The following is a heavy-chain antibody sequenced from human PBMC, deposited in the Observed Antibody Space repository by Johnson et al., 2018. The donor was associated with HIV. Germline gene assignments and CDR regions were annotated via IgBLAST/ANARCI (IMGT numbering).Heavy chain of an antibody. CDR2: IKQDGSDK. D-gene: IGHD3-3*01. J-gene: IGHJ3*02. CDR1: GFTFSSYW. V-gene: IGHV3-7*01. Sequence: VQLVESGGGLVQPGGSLRVSCAASGFTFSSYWMSWVRQAPGKGLEWVANIKQDGSDKHSVDSVKGRFTISRDNAKNSLFLQMNSLRAEDTAIYYCTTEARGVHGTLRFLEWSDGFDIWGQGTMVTVSS. CDR3: TTEARGVHGTLRFLEWSDGFDI.